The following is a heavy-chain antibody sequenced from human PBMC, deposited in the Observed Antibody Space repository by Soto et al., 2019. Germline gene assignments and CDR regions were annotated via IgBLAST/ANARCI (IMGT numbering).Heavy chain of an antibody. CDR2: ITSSGSEV. J-gene: IGHJ6*02. CDR1: GCNFSCSA. CDR3: AKTGPYCGGDCSRYFYGMDV. D-gene: IGHD2-21*02. V-gene: IGHV3-23*01. Sequence: TGGSLRLSWAASGCNFSCSAVTWVRQAPGKWLEYVSSITSSGSEVLHAASVKGRFTISRDNSRNTLYLQMYSLTAEDTALYYCAKTGPYCGGDCSRYFYGMDVWGQGTTVTVSS.